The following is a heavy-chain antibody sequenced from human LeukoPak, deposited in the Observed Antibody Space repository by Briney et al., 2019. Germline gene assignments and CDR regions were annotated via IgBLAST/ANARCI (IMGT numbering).Heavy chain of an antibody. Sequence: SETLSLTCTVSGGSISSYYWSWIRQPPGKGLEWIGYIYYSGSTYYNPSLKSRVTISVDTSKNQFSLKLSSVTAADTAVYYCARVLRGYCSSTSCCYFDYWGQGTLVTVSS. J-gene: IGHJ4*02. D-gene: IGHD2-2*01. CDR2: IYYSGST. CDR3: ARVLRGYCSSTSCCYFDY. CDR1: GGSISSYY. V-gene: IGHV4-59*08.